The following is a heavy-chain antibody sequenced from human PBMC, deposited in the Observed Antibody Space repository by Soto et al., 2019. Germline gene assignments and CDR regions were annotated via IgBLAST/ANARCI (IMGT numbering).Heavy chain of an antibody. CDR2: ISAYNGNT. V-gene: IGHV1-18*01. J-gene: IGHJ4*02. Sequence: EASVKVSSKASGWSFTNFAVSGVSISPGQGLEWMGWISAYNGNTNYAQKLQGRVTMTTDTSTSTAYMELRSLRSDDTAVYSCASAWAAAGPFEYWGQGTLVT. CDR1: GWSFTNFA. CDR3: ASAWAAAGPFEY. D-gene: IGHD6-13*01.